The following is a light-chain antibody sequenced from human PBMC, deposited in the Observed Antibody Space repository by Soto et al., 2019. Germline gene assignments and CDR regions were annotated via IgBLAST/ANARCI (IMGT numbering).Light chain of an antibody. V-gene: IGKV3-20*01. CDR1: QSVSSTY. Sequence: EVLLTQSPATLSLSQGEISTLXXRASQSVSSTYLAWYQQQPGQAPRLXMSGTSNRATGTPDRFSGSGSGTDFTLTISRLEPEDFAVYYCQQYGSPPITFGQGTRLEIK. CDR2: GTS. J-gene: IGKJ5*01. CDR3: QQYGSPPIT.